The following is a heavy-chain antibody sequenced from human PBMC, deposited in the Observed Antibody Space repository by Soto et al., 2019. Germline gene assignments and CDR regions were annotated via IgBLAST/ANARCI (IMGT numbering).Heavy chain of an antibody. Sequence: GGSLRLSCAASGFTFSSYGMHWVRQAPGKGLEWVAVISYDGSNKYYADSVKGRFTISRDNSKNTLYLQMNSLRAEDTAVYYCAKDVVGATTPGYWGQGTLVTVSS. V-gene: IGHV3-30*18. D-gene: IGHD1-26*01. J-gene: IGHJ4*02. CDR1: GFTFSSYG. CDR3: AKDVVGATTPGY. CDR2: ISYDGSNK.